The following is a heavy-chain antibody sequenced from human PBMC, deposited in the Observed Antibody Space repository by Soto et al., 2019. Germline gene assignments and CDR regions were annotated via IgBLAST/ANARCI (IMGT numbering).Heavy chain of an antibody. CDR2: IYYSGST. V-gene: IGHV4-39*02. CDR1: GGSISSSSYY. Sequence: PSETLSLTCTVSGGSISSSSYYWGWIRQPPGKGLEWIGSIYYSGSTYYNPSLKSRVTISVDTSKNQFSLKLSSVTAADTAVYYCATDYVWGSYRPFDYWGQGTLVTVSS. CDR3: ATDYVWGSYRPFDY. J-gene: IGHJ4*02. D-gene: IGHD3-16*02.